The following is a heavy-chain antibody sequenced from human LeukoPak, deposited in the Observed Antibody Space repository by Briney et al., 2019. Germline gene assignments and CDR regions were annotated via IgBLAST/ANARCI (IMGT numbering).Heavy chain of an antibody. J-gene: IGHJ4*02. CDR3: ARVHYDYVWGSYRYMNYFDY. CDR1: RYTFSEYY. V-gene: IGHV3-11*01. D-gene: IGHD3-16*02. CDR2: ISSSCNTI. Sequence: LTLFCTASRYTFSEYYMRWLRQAPGKAVEWVSYISSSCNTIYYADSVKGPFTISRDNAKNSLYLQMNSLRAEDTAVYYCARVHYDYVWGSYRYMNYFDYWGQGTLVTVSS.